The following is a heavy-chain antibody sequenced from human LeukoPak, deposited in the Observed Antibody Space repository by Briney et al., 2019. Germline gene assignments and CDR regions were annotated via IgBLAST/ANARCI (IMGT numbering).Heavy chain of an antibody. V-gene: IGHV3-7*01. CDR1: GFTFSSYW. Sequence: HPGGSLRLSCAASGFTFSSYWMSWVRQAPGKGLEWVANIKQDGSEKYYVDSVKGRFTISRDNAKNSLYLQMNSLRAEDTAVYYCARDVRGYRRYFDYWGQGTLVTVSS. CDR2: IKQDGSEK. CDR3: ARDVRGYRRYFDY. J-gene: IGHJ4*02. D-gene: IGHD6-13*01.